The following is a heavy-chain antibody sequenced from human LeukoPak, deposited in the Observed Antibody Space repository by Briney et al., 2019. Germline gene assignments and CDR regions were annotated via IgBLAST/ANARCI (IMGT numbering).Heavy chain of an antibody. CDR2: INPSGGST. Sequence: ASVKVSCKASGYTFTSYYMHWVRQAPGQGLEWMGIINPSGGSTSYAQKFQGRVTMTRDMSTSTVYMELSSLRSEDTAVYYCARDKRWLQLRYYMDGWGKGTTVTVSS. D-gene: IGHD5-24*01. J-gene: IGHJ6*03. CDR1: GYTFTSYY. V-gene: IGHV1-46*01. CDR3: ARDKRWLQLRYYMDG.